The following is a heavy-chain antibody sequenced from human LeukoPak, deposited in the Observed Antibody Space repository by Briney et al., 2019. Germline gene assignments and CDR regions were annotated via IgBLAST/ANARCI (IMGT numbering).Heavy chain of an antibody. V-gene: IGHV1-8*01. Sequence: GASVKVSCKATVYTFTSYPINWVRQATGQGLEWMGWMNPNSGNTGYAQKFQGRVTMTRNTSTSTAYMELNSLRSEDTAVYYCARDAQSYSSGRDDGHYWGQGTLLIVSS. CDR3: ARDAQSYSSGRDDGHY. D-gene: IGHD6-19*01. J-gene: IGHJ4*02. CDR2: MNPNSGNT. CDR1: VYTFTSYP.